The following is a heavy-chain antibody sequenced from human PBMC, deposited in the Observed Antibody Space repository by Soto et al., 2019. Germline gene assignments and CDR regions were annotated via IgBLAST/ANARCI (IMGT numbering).Heavy chain of an antibody. V-gene: IGHV6-1*01. J-gene: IGHJ4*02. CDR2: TYYRSKWYN. Sequence: PAQTLSLTCAISGDSVSSNSAAWNWIRQSPSRGLEWLGRTYYRSKWYNDYAISVKSRITINPDTSRNQFSLQLNSVTPDDTAIYYCARDGSGQQLVGLDYWGQGTMVTVSS. CDR1: GDSVSSNSAA. CDR3: ARDGSGQQLVGLDY. D-gene: IGHD6-13*01.